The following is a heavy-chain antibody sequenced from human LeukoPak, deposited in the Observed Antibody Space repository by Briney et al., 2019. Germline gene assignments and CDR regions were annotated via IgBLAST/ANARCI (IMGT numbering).Heavy chain of an antibody. V-gene: IGHV4-39*01. CDR2: IYYSGST. CDR1: GGSISSSSYY. J-gene: IGHJ3*02. Sequence: PSETLSLTCTVSGGSISSSSYYWGWIRQPPGKGLEWIGSIYYSGSTYYNPSLKSRVTISVDTSKNQFSLKLNSVTPEDTAVYYCAGGFQSSGYGFDIWGQGTMVTVSS. CDR3: AGGFQSSGYGFDI. D-gene: IGHD6-19*01.